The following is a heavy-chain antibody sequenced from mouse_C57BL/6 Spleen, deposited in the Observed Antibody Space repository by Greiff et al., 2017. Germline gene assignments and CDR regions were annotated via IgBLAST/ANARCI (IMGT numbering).Heavy chain of an antibody. J-gene: IGHJ4*01. V-gene: IGHV1-22*01. CDR1: GYTFTDYN. Sequence: VQLQQSGPELVKPGASVKMSCKASGYTFTDYNIHWVKQSHGKSLEWIGYINPNNGGTSYNQKFKGKATLTVNKSSSTAYMERRSLTSEDSAVHYCARGVYDGYYGAMDYWGQGTSVTVSS. CDR2: INPNNGGT. CDR3: ARGVYDGYYGAMDY. D-gene: IGHD2-3*01.